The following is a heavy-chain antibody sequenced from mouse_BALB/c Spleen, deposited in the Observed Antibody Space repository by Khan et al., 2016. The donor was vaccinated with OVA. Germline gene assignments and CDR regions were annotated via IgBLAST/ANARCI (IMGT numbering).Heavy chain of an antibody. V-gene: IGHV1S135*01. Sequence: EVQLQESGPELMKPGASVKISCKASAYSFTSYYMHWVKQSLGKSLEWIGCIDPFNGGTTYKQKFKGKATLTVDKSSSTAYMHLSALTSEDSAVYYCARRTLDYWGQGTSVTVSS. CDR1: AYSFTSYY. J-gene: IGHJ4*01. CDR3: ARRTLDY. CDR2: IDPFNGGT.